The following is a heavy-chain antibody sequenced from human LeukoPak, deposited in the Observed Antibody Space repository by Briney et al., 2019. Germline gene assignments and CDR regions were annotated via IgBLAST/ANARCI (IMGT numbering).Heavy chain of an antibody. CDR3: TPLSSTPDYYHYGMDV. V-gene: IGHV3-73*01. CDR2: IRSKANSYAT. D-gene: IGHD5/OR15-5a*01. J-gene: IGHJ6*02. Sequence: GGSLRLSCAASGFTFSGSAMHWVRQASGKGLEWVGRIRSKANSYATAYAASVKGRFTISRDDSKNTAYLQMNSLKTEDTAVYYCTPLSSTPDYYHYGMDVWGQGTTVTVSS. CDR1: GFTFSGSA.